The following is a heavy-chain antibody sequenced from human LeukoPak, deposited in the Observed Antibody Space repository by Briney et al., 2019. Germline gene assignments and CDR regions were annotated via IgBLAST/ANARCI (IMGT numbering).Heavy chain of an antibody. CDR1: GFTFSSYS. CDR3: AKAPVTTCSGAYCYPFDY. J-gene: IGHJ4*02. Sequence: PGWALSLSCAASGFTFSSYSMNWVGPAPAKGLEGVAFISYDGSNKYDADAVKGRFTTSRDNSKTTLYLQMNSLRAGDAAVYYCAKAPVTTCSGAYCYPFDYWSQGTLVTVSS. D-gene: IGHD2-15*01. V-gene: IGHV3-30*18. CDR2: ISYDGSNK.